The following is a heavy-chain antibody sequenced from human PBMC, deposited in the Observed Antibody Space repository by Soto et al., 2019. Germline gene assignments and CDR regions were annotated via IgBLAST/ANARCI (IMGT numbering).Heavy chain of an antibody. CDR3: ARDDGDGYYFDY. CDR1: GGSISSGGYS. CDR2: IYHSGST. Sequence: SETLSLTCAVSGGSISSGGYSWSWIRQPPGKGLEWIGYIYHSGSTYYNPSLKSRVTISVDRSKNQFSLKLSSVTAADTAVYYCARDDGDGYYFDYWGQGTLVTVSS. D-gene: IGHD4-17*01. J-gene: IGHJ4*02. V-gene: IGHV4-30-2*01.